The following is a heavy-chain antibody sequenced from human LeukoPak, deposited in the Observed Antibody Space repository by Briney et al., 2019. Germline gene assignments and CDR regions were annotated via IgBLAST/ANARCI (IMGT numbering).Heavy chain of an antibody. J-gene: IGHJ5*02. CDR3: ARDYSSSWYKGMNWFDP. D-gene: IGHD6-13*01. V-gene: IGHV3-21*01. CDR2: ITSSSSDM. Sequence: GGSLRLSCAASGFTVSSNYLNWVRQAPGKGLEWVSSITSSSSDMYYADSVKGRFTIFRDNARNSLYLQMSSLRAEDTAVYYCARDYSSSWYKGMNWFDPWGQGTLVTVSS. CDR1: GFTVSSNY.